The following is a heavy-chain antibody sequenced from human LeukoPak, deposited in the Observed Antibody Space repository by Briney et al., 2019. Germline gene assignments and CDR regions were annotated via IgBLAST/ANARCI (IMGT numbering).Heavy chain of an antibody. CDR2: IHPRCGYS. D-gene: IGHD2-2*01. Sequence: ASVKVSCKTSGYTFTDYDVNWVRQAPGQGLEWMGYIHPRCGYSESAQRFQGRLSMTRDVSTDTAYMELSTLTSDDTAVYYCARVTSGMRYNWFDPWGQGTLIIVSS. V-gene: IGHV1-8*01. J-gene: IGHJ5*02. CDR3: ARVTSGMRYNWFDP. CDR1: GYTFTDYD.